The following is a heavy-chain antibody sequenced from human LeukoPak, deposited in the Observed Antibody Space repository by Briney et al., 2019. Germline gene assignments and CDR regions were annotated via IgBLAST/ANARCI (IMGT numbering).Heavy chain of an antibody. Sequence: PSETPSLTCTVSGGSVSDFYWSWIRRPPGKGLEWIGYIFYSGSTNYNPSLKSQVTMSLDTSKNQFSLKLSSVTAADTAVYYCARAVIVVNWFDPWGQGTLVTVSS. CDR1: GGSVSDFY. CDR2: IFYSGST. V-gene: IGHV4-59*02. CDR3: ARAVIVVNWFDP. J-gene: IGHJ5*02. D-gene: IGHD2-21*01.